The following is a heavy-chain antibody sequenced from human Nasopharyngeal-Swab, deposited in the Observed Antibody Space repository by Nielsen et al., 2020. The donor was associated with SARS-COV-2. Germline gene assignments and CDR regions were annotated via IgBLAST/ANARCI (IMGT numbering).Heavy chain of an antibody. J-gene: IGHJ4*02. CDR2: IYYGST. Sequence: SETLSLTCTVSGASFSRDYWSWIRLPPGKRLESIGYIYYGSTSYNPPLQSRVTMSVDTSKNQLSLTLTSVTTDDTAIYYCARRRTQWAPFDLWGQGTLVTVSS. D-gene: IGHD6-19*01. CDR3: ARRRTQWAPFDL. V-gene: IGHV4-59*01. CDR1: GASFSRDY.